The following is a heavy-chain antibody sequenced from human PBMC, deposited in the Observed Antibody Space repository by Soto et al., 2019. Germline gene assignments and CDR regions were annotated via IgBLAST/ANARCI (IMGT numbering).Heavy chain of an antibody. CDR2: ISGSGGST. CDR3: AKGKYSYGYYYYGMDV. CDR1: GFTFSSYA. J-gene: IGHJ6*02. D-gene: IGHD5-18*01. Sequence: EVQLLESGGGLVQPGGSLRLSCAASGFTFSSYAMSWVRQAPGKGLEWVSAISGSGGSTYYADSVKGRFTISRDNSKKTLYLQMNSLRAEDTAVYYCAKGKYSYGYYYYGMDVWGQGTTVTVSS. V-gene: IGHV3-23*01.